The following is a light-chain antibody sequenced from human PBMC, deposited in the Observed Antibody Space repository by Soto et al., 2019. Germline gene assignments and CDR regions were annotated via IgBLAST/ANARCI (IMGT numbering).Light chain of an antibody. Sequence: DLQMTQSPSSLSAPVGDRVTITCQASQDISNYLNWYQQKPGKAPKLLIYVVSNLETGVPSRFTGSGSGTDFTFTISSLQPEDIATYYCQQYGNLPRTFGQGTKVEIK. J-gene: IGKJ1*01. CDR2: VVS. CDR1: QDISNY. V-gene: IGKV1-33*01. CDR3: QQYGNLPRT.